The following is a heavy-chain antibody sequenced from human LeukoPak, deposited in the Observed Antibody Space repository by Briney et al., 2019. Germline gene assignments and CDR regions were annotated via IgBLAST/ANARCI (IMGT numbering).Heavy chain of an antibody. D-gene: IGHD3-10*01. CDR1: GGTFSSYA. V-gene: IGHV1-69*06. Sequence: ASVKVSCKASGGTFSSYAISWERQAPGQGLEWMGGIIPIFGTANYAQKFQGRVTITADKSTSTAYMELSSLRSEDTAVYYCARGQHSGSYYTPWDYWGQGTLVTVSS. CDR2: IIPIFGTA. J-gene: IGHJ4*02. CDR3: ARGQHSGSYYTPWDY.